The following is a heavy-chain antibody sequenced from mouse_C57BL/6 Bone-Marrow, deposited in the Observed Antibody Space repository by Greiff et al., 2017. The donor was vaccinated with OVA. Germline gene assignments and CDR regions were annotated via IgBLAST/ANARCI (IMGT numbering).Heavy chain of an antibody. D-gene: IGHD1-1*01. CDR1: GYTFTSYW. CDR3: ARSPLLRFYFDY. J-gene: IGHJ2*01. CDR2: IYPGSGST. Sequence: VQLQQPGAELVKPGASVKMSCKASGYTFTSYWITWVKQRPGQGLEWIGDIYPGSGSTNYNEKFKSKATLTVDTSSSTAYMQLSSLTSEDSAVYYCARSPLLRFYFDYWGQGTTLTVSS. V-gene: IGHV1-55*01.